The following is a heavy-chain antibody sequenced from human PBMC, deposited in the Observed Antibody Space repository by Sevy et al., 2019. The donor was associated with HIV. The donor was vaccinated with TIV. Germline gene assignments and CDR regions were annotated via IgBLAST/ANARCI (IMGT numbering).Heavy chain of an antibody. V-gene: IGHV4-39*01. D-gene: IGHD2-8*01. CDR1: GGSISGSTYY. CDR3: VRHLTNYLYWYFDL. CDR2: LYYGGST. J-gene: IGHJ2*01. Sequence: SETLSLTCSVSGGSISGSTYYWGWIRQSPGKGLEWIGSLYYGGSTYSNPSLKSRVTTSVDASKNQFSLKLNSETAADTAMYYCVRHLTNYLYWYFDLWGRGALVTVSS.